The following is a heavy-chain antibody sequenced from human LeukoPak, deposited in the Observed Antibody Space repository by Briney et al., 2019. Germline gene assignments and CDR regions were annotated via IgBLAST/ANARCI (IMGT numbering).Heavy chain of an antibody. CDR2: ISGSGETI. CDR1: GFTFSSSA. V-gene: IGHV3-23*01. D-gene: IGHD2-8*01. J-gene: IGHJ4*02. CDR3: AKVVVSGNGDYFDF. Sequence: PGGSLRLSCAASGFTFSSSAMAWVRLAPGKGREWVSSISGSGETIHYADSVKGRFPISRDNSKSTLSLQMNSLRAEDTAIYYCAKVVVSGNGDYFDFWGRGTLVTVAS.